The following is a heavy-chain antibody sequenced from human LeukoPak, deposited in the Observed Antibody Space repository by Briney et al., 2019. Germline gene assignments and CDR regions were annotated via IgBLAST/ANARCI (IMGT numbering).Heavy chain of an antibody. CDR1: GYSISSGYY. V-gene: IGHV4-38-2*02. J-gene: IGHJ4*02. D-gene: IGHD3-22*01. CDR2: IYHSGTT. Sequence: ASETLSLTCTVSGYSISSGYYWARIRQPPGKGLEWIGSIYHSGTTYYNPSLKSRVTISVDTSKNQLSLKLNSVTAADTAVYYCARDGSGSGSPFDYWGQGTLVTVSS. CDR3: ARDGSGSGSPFDY.